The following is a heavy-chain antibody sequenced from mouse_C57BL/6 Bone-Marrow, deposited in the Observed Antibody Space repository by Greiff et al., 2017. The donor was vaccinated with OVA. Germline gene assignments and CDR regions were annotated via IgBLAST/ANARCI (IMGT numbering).Heavy chain of an antibody. V-gene: IGHV1-26*01. CDR1: GYTFTDYY. CDR2: INPNNGGT. J-gene: IGHJ3*01. Sequence: EVQLQQSGPELVKPGASVKISCKASGYTFTDYYMNWVKQSHGKSLEWIGDINPNNGGTSYNQKFKGKATLTVDKSSSTAYMELRSLTSEDSAVYYCARQSPWFAYWGQGTLVTVSA. CDR3: ARQSPWFAY.